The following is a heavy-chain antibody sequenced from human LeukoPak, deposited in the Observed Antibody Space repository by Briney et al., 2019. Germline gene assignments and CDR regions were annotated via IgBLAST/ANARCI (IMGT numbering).Heavy chain of an antibody. D-gene: IGHD3-9*01. CDR2: IRYGETNK. CDR3: AKDNDMFNVGYYYAMDV. J-gene: IGHJ6*02. CDR1: GFTLSSYG. V-gene: IGHV3-30*02. Sequence: GGSLRLSCAASGFTLSSYGMHWVRQAPGKGLEWVAFIRYGETNKYYEDSVKGRFTVSRDISKNTLYLQMNSLRAEDTAVYYCAKDNDMFNVGYYYAMDVWGQGATVTVSS.